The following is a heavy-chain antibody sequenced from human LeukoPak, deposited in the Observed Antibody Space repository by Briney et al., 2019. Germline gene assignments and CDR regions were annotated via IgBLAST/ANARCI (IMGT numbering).Heavy chain of an antibody. V-gene: IGHV1-2*02. D-gene: IGHD2-2*01. J-gene: IGHJ4*02. Sequence: ASVKVSCKASGYTFTGYYMHWVRQAPGQGLEWMGWINPNSGGTNYAQKFQGRVTMTRDTSISTAYMELSRLRSDDTAVYYCARADIVVLPAADFDYWGQGTLVTVSS. CDR1: GYTFTGYY. CDR2: INPNSGGT. CDR3: ARADIVVLPAADFDY.